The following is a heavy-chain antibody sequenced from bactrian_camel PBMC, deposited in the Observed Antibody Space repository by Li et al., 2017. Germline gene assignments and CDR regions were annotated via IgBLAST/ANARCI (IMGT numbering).Heavy chain of an antibody. CDR3: VSQEPSTTGFGF. J-gene: IGHJ6*01. D-gene: IGHD5*01. Sequence: HVQLVESGGGLVQPGGSLRLSCSASGYIFNQHCMGWVRQAQGKEREGVAVIGTRAGNTDYVESVKGRFTISRDNAKETVYLQMTSLKSEDTAVYYCVSQEPSTTGFGFWGQGTQVTVS. V-gene: IGHV3S1*01. CDR2: IGTRAGNT. CDR1: GYIFNQHC.